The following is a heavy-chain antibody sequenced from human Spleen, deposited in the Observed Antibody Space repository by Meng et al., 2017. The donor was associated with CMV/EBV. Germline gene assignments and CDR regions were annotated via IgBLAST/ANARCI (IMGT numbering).Heavy chain of an antibody. Sequence: QVQLVPSGAGVKKPGASLKVSCKASGYTFTGYYMTWVRQAPGQGLEWMGWINPNSGGTNYAQKVQGRVTMTRDTSISTAYMELSRLRSDDTAVYYCARGRQDYWGQGTLVTVSS. J-gene: IGHJ4*02. CDR3: ARGRQDY. V-gene: IGHV1-2*02. CDR2: INPNSGGT. CDR1: GYTFTGYY.